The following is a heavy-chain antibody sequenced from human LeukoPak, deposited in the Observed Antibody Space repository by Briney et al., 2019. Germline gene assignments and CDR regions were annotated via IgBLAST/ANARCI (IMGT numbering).Heavy chain of an antibody. D-gene: IGHD6-13*01. Sequence: PGGSLRLSCAASGFTFSRYWMSWVRQSPGKGLEGVANINQDGSRNHYVDSVKGRFTISRDNAKNSVFVQMNGLRVEDTAVYYCVRAGGSSWSDFWGQGTLVTVSS. CDR1: GFTFSRYW. CDR2: INQDGSRN. V-gene: IGHV3-7*01. J-gene: IGHJ4*02. CDR3: VRAGGSSWSDF.